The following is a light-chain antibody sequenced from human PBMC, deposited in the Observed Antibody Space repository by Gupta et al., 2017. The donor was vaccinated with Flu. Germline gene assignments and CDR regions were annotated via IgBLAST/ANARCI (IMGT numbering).Light chain of an antibody. V-gene: IGLV3-25*02. CDR3: QSADSSGTYV. J-gene: IGLJ1*01. CDR2: KDS. Sequence: SYELTQPPSVSVSPGQTARITCSGDALPKQYAYWYQQKPGQAPVLVIYKDSERPAGIPGRFSVSSSGTTVTVTISGVQEEEEADYYCQSADSSGTYVFGTGTKVTVL. CDR1: ALPKQY.